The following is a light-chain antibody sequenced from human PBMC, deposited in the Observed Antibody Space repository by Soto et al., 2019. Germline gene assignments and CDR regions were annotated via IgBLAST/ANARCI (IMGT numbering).Light chain of an antibody. J-gene: IGLJ3*02. CDR2: QNN. V-gene: IGLV3-1*01. CDR1: KLGDKY. Sequence: SYELTQPPSVSVSPGQTASITCSRDKLGDKYACWYQQKPGQSPVLVIYQNNKRPSGIPERFSGSNSGNTATLTISRTQAMDEADYYCQAWDSSTAVFGGGTKVTVL. CDR3: QAWDSSTAV.